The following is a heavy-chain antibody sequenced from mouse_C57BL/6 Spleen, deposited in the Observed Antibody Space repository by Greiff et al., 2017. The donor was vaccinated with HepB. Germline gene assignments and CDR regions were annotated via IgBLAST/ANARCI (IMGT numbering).Heavy chain of an antibody. CDR3: ARCFYSLYGMDY. D-gene: IGHD2-1*01. Sequence: QVQLQQPGAELVKPGASVKLSCKASGYTFTSYWMQWVKQRPGQGLEWIGEIDPSDSYTNYNQKFKGKATLTVDTSSSTAYMQLSSLTSEDSAVYYCARCFYSLYGMDYWGQGTSVTVSS. CDR1: GYTFTSYW. V-gene: IGHV1-50*01. J-gene: IGHJ4*01. CDR2: IDPSDSYT.